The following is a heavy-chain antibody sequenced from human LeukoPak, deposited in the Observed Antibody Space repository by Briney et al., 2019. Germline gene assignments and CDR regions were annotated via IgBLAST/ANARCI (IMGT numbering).Heavy chain of an antibody. D-gene: IGHD5-24*01. CDR1: GGSISSGGYS. CDR2: IYHSGST. Sequence: SQTLSLTCAVSGGSISSGGYSWSWIRQPPGKGLEWIGYIYHSGSTYYNPSLKSRVTISVDRSKNQFSLKLSSVTAADTAVYYCARAIRRDGYNSLDYWGQGTLVTVSS. CDR3: ARAIRRDGYNSLDY. J-gene: IGHJ4*02. V-gene: IGHV4-30-2*01.